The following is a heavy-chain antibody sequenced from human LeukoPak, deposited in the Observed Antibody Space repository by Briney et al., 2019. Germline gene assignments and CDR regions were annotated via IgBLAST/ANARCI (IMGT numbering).Heavy chain of an antibody. CDR2: INHNGST. Sequence: SETLSLTCAVYGGSFSGYYWSWIRQPPGKGLDWIGEINHNGSTNYNPSLKSRVTISVDTSKNQFSLKLSSVTAADTAVYYCARGPYGSGKTPERYWYFDLWGRGTLVTVSS. CDR3: ARGPYGSGKTPERYWYFDL. CDR1: GGSFSGYY. J-gene: IGHJ2*01. D-gene: IGHD3-10*01. V-gene: IGHV4-34*01.